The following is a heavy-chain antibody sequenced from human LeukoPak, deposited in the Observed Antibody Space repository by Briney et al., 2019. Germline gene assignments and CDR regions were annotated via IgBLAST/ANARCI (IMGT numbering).Heavy chain of an antibody. CDR2: ISAYNGNT. D-gene: IGHD3-10*01. J-gene: IGHJ4*02. V-gene: IGHV1-18*01. CDR3: ARDGAGPTFMVRGVIGPLDY. Sequence: GASVKVSCKASGYTFTSYGISWVRQAPGQGLEWMGWISAYNGNTNYAQKLQGRVTMTTDTSTSTAYMELRSLRSDDTAVYYCARDGAGPTFMVRGVIGPLDYWGQGTLVTVSS. CDR1: GYTFTSYG.